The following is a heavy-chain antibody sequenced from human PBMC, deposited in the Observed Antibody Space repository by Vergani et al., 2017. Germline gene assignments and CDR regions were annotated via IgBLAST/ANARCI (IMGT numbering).Heavy chain of an antibody. D-gene: IGHD3-10*01. CDR3: AGRPWGMVPGVRDY. CDR1: GYTFTSYA. J-gene: IGHJ4*02. Sequence: QVQLVQSGSELKKPGASVKVSCHASGYTFTSYAMNWVRQAPGQGLAWMGWINTNTGNPTYAQGFTGRFVFSLDTSVSTAYVQISSLKAEDTAVYYCAGRPWGMVPGVRDYWGQGTLVTVSS. V-gene: IGHV7-4-1*02. CDR2: INTNTGNP.